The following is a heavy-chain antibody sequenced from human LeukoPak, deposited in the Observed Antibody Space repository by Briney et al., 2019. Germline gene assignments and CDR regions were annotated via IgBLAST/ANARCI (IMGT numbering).Heavy chain of an antibody. D-gene: IGHD1-1*01. V-gene: IGHV3-21*01. CDR2: VSSSSSYI. CDR3: ARQRYSDY. CDR1: GFTFSSYS. J-gene: IGHJ4*02. Sequence: GGSLRLSCVASGFTFSSYSMDWVRQAPGKGLEWVSSVSSSSSYIYYADSVKGRFTISRDNAKNSLYLQLNSLRAEDTAVYFCARQRYSDYWGQGTLVTVSS.